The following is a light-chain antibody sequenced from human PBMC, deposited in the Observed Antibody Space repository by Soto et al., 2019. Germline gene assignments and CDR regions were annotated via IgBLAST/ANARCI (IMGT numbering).Light chain of an antibody. V-gene: IGKV3-11*01. CDR2: DGS. Sequence: EIVMTQSPATLSVSPGDRATLSCRASQSVSNNLACYQQRPGQAPRPLIYDGSKRAAGVPDRISGDGSGTDYTLTISSLEPEDFAVYYSQQRTRWPMTFGQGTRLEIK. CDR1: QSVSNN. J-gene: IGKJ5*01. CDR3: QQRTRWPMT.